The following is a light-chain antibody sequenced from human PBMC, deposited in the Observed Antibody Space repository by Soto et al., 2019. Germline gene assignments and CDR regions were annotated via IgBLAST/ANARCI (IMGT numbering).Light chain of an antibody. V-gene: IGKV3-20*01. CDR1: QSVRDTY. CDR2: AAF. Sequence: EIVLTKAPGTLSLSPGERATLSCRASQSVRDTYLAWYQQRPVQSPRLLIYAAFSRATGIPDRFRGSGSGTDFTLTISRLEPEDFAVYYCQQYDSSPQTFGQGTKVDIK. J-gene: IGKJ1*01. CDR3: QQYDSSPQT.